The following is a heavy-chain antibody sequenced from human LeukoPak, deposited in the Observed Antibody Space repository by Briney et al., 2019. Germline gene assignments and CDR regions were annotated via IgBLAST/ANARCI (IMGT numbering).Heavy chain of an antibody. CDR2: IKSKTDGGTT. J-gene: IGHJ4*02. Sequence: PRGSLRLSCAASGFTFSNAWMSWVRQAPGKGLEWVGRIKSKTDGGTTDYAAPVKGRFTISRDDSKNTLYLQMNSLKTEDTAVYYCTTDSQGYSYGRGVFDYWGQGTLVTVSS. V-gene: IGHV3-15*01. CDR1: GFTFSNAW. CDR3: TTDSQGYSYGRGVFDY. D-gene: IGHD5-18*01.